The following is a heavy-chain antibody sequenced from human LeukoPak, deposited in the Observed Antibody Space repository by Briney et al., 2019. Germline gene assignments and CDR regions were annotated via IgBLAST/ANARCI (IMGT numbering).Heavy chain of an antibody. D-gene: IGHD2-21*01. CDR1: GFLFSVYG. Sequence: GGSLRLSCAAYGFLFSVYGLHWVRQAPGKGLEWVAVVSIDGRQKYHADSVRGRFTISRDNSKNTVYLQMNSLGVADTAIYYCAKAMVIRDWGQGPLVTVTS. J-gene: IGHJ1*01. CDR2: VSIDGRQK. V-gene: IGHV3-33*06. CDR3: AKAMVIRD.